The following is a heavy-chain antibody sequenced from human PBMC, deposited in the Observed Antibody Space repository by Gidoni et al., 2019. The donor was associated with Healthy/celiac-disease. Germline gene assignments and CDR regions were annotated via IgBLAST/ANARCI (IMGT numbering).Heavy chain of an antibody. D-gene: IGHD2-2*01. J-gene: IGHJ4*02. CDR3: ARGGDTISVAVRNRPIDY. Sequence: QVQLQESGPGLVKPSQTLSLTCTVSGGSIRSGGYYWSWIRQHPGKGLEWIGYIYYSGSTYYNPSLKSRVTISVDTSKNQFSLKLSSVTAADTAVYYCARGGDTISVAVRNRPIDYWGQGTLVTVSS. CDR2: IYYSGST. CDR1: GGSIRSGGYY. V-gene: IGHV4-31*03.